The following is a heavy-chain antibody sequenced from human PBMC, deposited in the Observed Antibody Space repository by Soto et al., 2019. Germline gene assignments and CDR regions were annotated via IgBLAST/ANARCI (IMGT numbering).Heavy chain of an antibody. Sequence: QLQLQESGSGLVKPSQTLSLTCAVSGDSISNSAYSWSWIRQPPGKGLEWIGYIYHSVSTDYNPSLKSRVTISVDRSKNQLSLKLSSATAADTAVYYCARSPDYSAYDWGGALDIWGQGTMVTVSS. D-gene: IGHD5-12*01. CDR3: ARSPDYSAYDWGGALDI. CDR2: IYHSVST. J-gene: IGHJ3*02. CDR1: GDSISNSAYS. V-gene: IGHV4-30-2*01.